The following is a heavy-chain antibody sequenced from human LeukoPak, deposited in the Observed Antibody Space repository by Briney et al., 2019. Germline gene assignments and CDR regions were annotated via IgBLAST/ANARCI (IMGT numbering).Heavy chain of an antibody. CDR3: ARLGFTMILVATT. V-gene: IGHV4-39*01. D-gene: IGHD3-22*01. Sequence: SETLSLTCTVSGDSINSSPYYWGWIRQPPGTGLKCHGSFHHGGHTYYNPPLNSRLTISVATSKNHLSLKLNSVTATDTAVYYCARLGFTMILVATTWGQGTLVTVSS. CDR1: GDSINSSPYY. CDR2: FHHGGHT. J-gene: IGHJ4*02.